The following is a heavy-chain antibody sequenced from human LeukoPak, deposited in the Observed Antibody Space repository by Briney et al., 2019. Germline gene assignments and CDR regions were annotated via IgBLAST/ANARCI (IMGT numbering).Heavy chain of an antibody. CDR2: IASGFNT. D-gene: IGHD2-2*01. J-gene: IGHJ4*02. CDR3: ARQMHSTSWYGRYYFDS. CDR1: EFSFSNFA. V-gene: IGHV3-23*01. Sequence: PGGSLRLSCAASEFSFSNFAVGWVRQAPGKGLEWVSTIASGFNTYSADSVKGRFTISRDNSKNTLYLQMDSLRAEDTAIYYCARQMHSTSWYGRYYFDSWSQGTLVTVSS.